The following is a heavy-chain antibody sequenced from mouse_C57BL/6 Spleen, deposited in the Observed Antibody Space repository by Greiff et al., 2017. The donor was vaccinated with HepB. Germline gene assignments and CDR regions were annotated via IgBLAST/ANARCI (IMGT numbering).Heavy chain of an antibody. V-gene: IGHV3-6*01. Sequence: ESGPGLVKPSQSLSLTCSVTGYSITSGYYWNWIRQFPGNKLEWMGYISYDGSNNYNPSLKNRISITRDTSKNQFFLKLNSVTTEDTATYYCARGGDYYGPFAYWGQGTLVTVSA. J-gene: IGHJ3*01. CDR1: GYSITSGYY. CDR3: ARGGDYYGPFAY. D-gene: IGHD1-1*01. CDR2: ISYDGSN.